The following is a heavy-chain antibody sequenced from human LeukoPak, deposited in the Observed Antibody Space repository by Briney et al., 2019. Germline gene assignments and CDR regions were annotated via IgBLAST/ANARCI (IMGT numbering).Heavy chain of an antibody. D-gene: IGHD6-19*01. Sequence: GGSLRLSCAASGFTFSYYSMNWVRQTPGKGLEWVSSITSSSNYIYYADSVKGRFTISRNNAKNSLYLQMNSLRAEDTAIYYCARGCDYGSGCLDSWGQGTLVTVSS. V-gene: IGHV3-21*01. CDR3: ARGCDYGSGCLDS. CDR2: ITSSSNYI. CDR1: GFTFSYYS. J-gene: IGHJ4*02.